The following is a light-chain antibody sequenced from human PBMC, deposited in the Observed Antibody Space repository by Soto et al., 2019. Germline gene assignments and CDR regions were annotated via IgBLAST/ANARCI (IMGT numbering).Light chain of an antibody. CDR1: SSNIGDNA. J-gene: IGLJ1*01. CDR3: AAWDDSLNGYV. Sequence: QSVLTHPPSASGTPRQRVTISCSGSSSNIGDNAVNWYQQLPGTAPKLLIYSNNQRPSGVPDRFSGSKSGTSASLAISGLQSEDEADYYCAAWDDSLNGYVFGTGTKLTVL. V-gene: IGLV1-44*01. CDR2: SNN.